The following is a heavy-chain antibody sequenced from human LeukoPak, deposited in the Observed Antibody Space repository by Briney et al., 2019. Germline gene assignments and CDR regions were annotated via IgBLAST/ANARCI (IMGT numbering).Heavy chain of an antibody. J-gene: IGHJ4*02. CDR1: GGSISSYY. Sequence: SETLSLTCTVSGGSISSYYWSWIRQPPEKGLEWIGYIYHSGSTNYNPSLKSRVTISVDTSKNQFSLRLSSVTAADTAVYYCAREHPLRRPLDYWGQGTLVTVSS. CDR3: AREHPLRRPLDY. V-gene: IGHV4-59*01. CDR2: IYHSGST.